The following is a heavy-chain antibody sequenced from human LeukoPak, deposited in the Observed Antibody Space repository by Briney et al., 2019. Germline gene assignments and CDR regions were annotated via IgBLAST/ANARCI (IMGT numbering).Heavy chain of an antibody. CDR3: ARDTYYYGSGSPYFDY. D-gene: IGHD3-10*01. V-gene: IGHV4-4*07. CDR2: IYTSGST. J-gene: IGHJ4*02. Sequence: PSETLSLTCTVSGGSISRYYWSWIRQPAGKGLEWIGRIYTSGSTNYNPSLKSRVTMSVDTSKNQFSLKLSSVTAADTAVYYCARDTYYYGSGSPYFDYWGQGTLVTVSS. CDR1: GGSISRYY.